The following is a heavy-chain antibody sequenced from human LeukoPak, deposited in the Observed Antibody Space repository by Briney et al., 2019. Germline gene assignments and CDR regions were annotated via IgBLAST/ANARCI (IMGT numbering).Heavy chain of an antibody. D-gene: IGHD3-22*01. CDR1: GGSISSYY. V-gene: IGHV4-59*08. J-gene: IGHJ4*02. Sequence: PSETLSLTCTVSGGSISSYYWSWIRQPPGKGLEWIGYIFYSGSTNYNPSLKSRVTVSVDTSKNQFSLKLSSVTAADMAVYYCARSSAAGSGYYYFDYWGQGTLVTVSS. CDR3: ARSSAAGSGYYYFDY. CDR2: IFYSGST.